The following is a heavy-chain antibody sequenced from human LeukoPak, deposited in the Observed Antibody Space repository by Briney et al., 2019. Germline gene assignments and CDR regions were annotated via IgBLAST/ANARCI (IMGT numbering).Heavy chain of an antibody. CDR1: GGSISSYY. CDR3: ASGEWIVGYFQH. V-gene: IGHV4-59*01. CDR2: IYYSGTT. J-gene: IGHJ1*01. Sequence: SQTLSLTCTVSGGSISSYYWTWIRQPPGKPLEWIGCIYYSGTTNYNPSLESRVSISVDTSKNQFSLNVYSVTAADTAVYYCASGEWIVGYFQHWGQGTLVTVSS. D-gene: IGHD3-3*01.